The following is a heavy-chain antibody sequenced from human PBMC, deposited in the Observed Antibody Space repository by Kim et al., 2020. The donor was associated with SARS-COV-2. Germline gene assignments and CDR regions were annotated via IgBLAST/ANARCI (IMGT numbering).Heavy chain of an antibody. Sequence: GGSLRLSCAASGFTFSSYWMSWVRQAPGKGLEWVANIKQDGSEKYYVDSVKGRFTISRDNAKNSLYLQMNSLRAEDTAVYYCARNPYSSSWSPPGYYWGQGTLVTVSS. CDR3: ARNPYSSSWSPPGYY. D-gene: IGHD6-13*01. CDR2: IKQDGSEK. J-gene: IGHJ4*02. CDR1: GFTFSSYW. V-gene: IGHV3-7*01.